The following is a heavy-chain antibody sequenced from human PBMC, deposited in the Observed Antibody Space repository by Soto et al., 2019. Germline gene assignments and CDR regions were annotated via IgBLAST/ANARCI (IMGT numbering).Heavy chain of an antibody. J-gene: IGHJ4*02. CDR1: GFTFGDYA. V-gene: IGHV3-49*03. CDR2: IRSKAYGGTT. Sequence: GGSLRLSCTASGFTFGDYAMSWFRQAPGKGLEWVGFIRSKAYGGTTEYAASVKGRFTISRDDSKSIAYLQMNSLKTEDTAVYYCTTLHDDVVRGVIDDYWGQGTLVTVSS. CDR3: TTLHDDVVRGVIDDY. D-gene: IGHD3-10*01.